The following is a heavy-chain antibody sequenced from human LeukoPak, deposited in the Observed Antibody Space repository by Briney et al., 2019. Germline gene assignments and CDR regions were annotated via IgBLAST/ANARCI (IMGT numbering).Heavy chain of an antibody. V-gene: IGHV3-21*01. J-gene: IGHJ2*01. CDR2: ISSSSSYI. CDR3: ARDYSEQIMITFGGAAFRGYFDL. D-gene: IGHD3-16*01. CDR1: GFTFSSYS. Sequence: PGGSLRLSCAASGFTFSSYSMNWVRQAPGKGLEWVSSISSSSSYIYYADSVKGRFTISRDNAKNSLYLQMNSLRAEDTAVYYCARDYSEQIMITFGGAAFRGYFDLWGRGTLVTVSS.